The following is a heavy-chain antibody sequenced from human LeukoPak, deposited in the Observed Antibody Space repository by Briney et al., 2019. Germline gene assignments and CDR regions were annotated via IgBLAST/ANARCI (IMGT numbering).Heavy chain of an antibody. Sequence: GGSLRLSCAVSGFTFSSYAMSWVRQAPGKGLEWVSAISGSGGSTYYADSVKGRFTISRDNSKNTLYLQMNSLGVEDTAVYYCAKGRYESSGFNWAAWGQGTLVTDSS. V-gene: IGHV3-23*01. CDR3: AKGRYESSGFNWAA. CDR2: ISGSGGST. J-gene: IGHJ4*02. D-gene: IGHD3-22*01. CDR1: GFTFSSYA.